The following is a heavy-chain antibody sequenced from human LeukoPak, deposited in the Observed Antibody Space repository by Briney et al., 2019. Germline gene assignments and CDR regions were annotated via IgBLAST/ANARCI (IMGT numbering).Heavy chain of an antibody. J-gene: IGHJ4*02. CDR1: GYYFGSVW. CDR2: IYPGDSDT. V-gene: IGHV5-51*01. D-gene: IGHD2-8*02. Sequence: PGESLKISCKGSGYYFGSVWIGWVRQMPGKGLEWMGIIYPGDSDTRYSPSFQGQVTISADRSISTAYLQWSSLKASDTAMYYCARRNTDGHFDYWGQGTLITVS. CDR3: ARRNTDGHFDY.